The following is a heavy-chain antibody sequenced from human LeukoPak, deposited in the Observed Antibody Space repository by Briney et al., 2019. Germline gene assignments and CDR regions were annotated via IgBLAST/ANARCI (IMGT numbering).Heavy chain of an antibody. CDR1: GYTFTSYD. V-gene: IGHV1-8*01. D-gene: IGHD6-13*01. CDR2: MNPNSGNT. Sequence: ASVKVSCKASGYTFTSYDINWVRQATGQGLEWMGWMNPNSGNTGYAQKFQGRVTMTRNTSISTAYMELSSLRASDTAMYYCARGAAAAQDAFDIWGQGTMVTVSS. J-gene: IGHJ3*02. CDR3: ARGAAAAQDAFDI.